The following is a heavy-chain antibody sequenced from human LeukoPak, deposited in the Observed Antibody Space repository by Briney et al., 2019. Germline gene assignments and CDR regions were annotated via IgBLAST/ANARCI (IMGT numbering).Heavy chain of an antibody. CDR3: ARVNVDSAMVPQCYFDF. CDR2: ITTYNGNT. J-gene: IGHJ4*02. D-gene: IGHD5-18*01. Sequence: GASVKVSCKASGYTFVNHGFSWVRQAPGQGLEWMGWITTYNGNTDYAQQLQGRVTLTTDASTSTAYMELTNLRSDDTAVYFCARVNVDSAMVPQCYFDFWGQGTLVTVSS. V-gene: IGHV1-18*01. CDR1: GYTFVNHG.